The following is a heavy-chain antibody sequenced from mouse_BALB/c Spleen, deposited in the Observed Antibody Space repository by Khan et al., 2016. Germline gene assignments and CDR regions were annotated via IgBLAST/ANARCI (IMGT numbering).Heavy chain of an antibody. D-gene: IGHD4-1*01. CDR3: ATGYYFDY. V-gene: IGHV9-1*02. CDR2: INTYTGEP. CDR1: AYTFTNYG. J-gene: IGHJ2*01. Sequence: QIQLVQSGPELKKPGETVKISCKASAYTFTNYGMNWVKQAPGKGLKWMGWINTYTGEPTYADDFKGRFAFSLETSASTAYLQINNLKNEDMATYFCATGYYFDYWGQGTTLTVSS.